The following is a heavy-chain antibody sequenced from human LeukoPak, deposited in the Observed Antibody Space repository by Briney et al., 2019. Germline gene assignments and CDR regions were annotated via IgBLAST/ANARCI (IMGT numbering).Heavy chain of an antibody. D-gene: IGHD6-13*01. Sequence: PETLSLTCTVSGGSTSIYYGSWIRQPAEEGLEWIGRTYTRVSTNYNTSPKSRATMSVDTSKNQFSLKLSSVTAADTAVYYCARDGAAAGTRFPSDSVYYYMHVWGKGTMVTVSS. J-gene: IGHJ6*03. CDR1: GGSTSIYY. V-gene: IGHV4-4*07. CDR2: TYTRVST. CDR3: ARDGAAAGTRFPSDSVYYYMHV.